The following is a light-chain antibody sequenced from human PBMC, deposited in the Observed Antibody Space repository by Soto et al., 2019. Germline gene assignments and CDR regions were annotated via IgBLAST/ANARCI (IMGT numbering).Light chain of an antibody. V-gene: IGKV1-5*01. CDR2: DSS. CDR1: QDIDTS. Sequence: DIQMTQSPSTLSASVGDRVTTTCRASQDIDTSLAWFQQRPGKAPKLLIYDSSSLESGVPSRFSGRGSATEFTLTISSLQTDDFATYYCQQYTTYPWTVGQGTKVDIK. J-gene: IGKJ1*01. CDR3: QQYTTYPWT.